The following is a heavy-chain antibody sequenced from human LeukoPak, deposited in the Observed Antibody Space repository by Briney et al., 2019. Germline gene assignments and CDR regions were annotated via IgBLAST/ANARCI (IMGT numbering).Heavy chain of an antibody. CDR3: ASYSGSYGRSYFDY. V-gene: IGHV1-69*13. D-gene: IGHD1-26*01. CDR1: GGTFSSYA. CDR2: IIPIFGTA. J-gene: IGHJ4*02. Sequence: SVKVSCKASGGTFSSYAISWVRQAPGQGLEWMGGIIPIFGTANYAQKFQGRVTITADESTSTAYMELSRLRSDDTAVYYCASYSGSYGRSYFDYWGQGTLVTVSS.